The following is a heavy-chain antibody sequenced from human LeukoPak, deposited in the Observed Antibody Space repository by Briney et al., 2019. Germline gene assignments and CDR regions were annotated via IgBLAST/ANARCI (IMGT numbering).Heavy chain of an antibody. CDR2: IEYSGGT. J-gene: IGHJ5*02. D-gene: IGHD3-10*01. Sequence: SETLSLTCTVSVGSISNYYWTWIRQPPGKGLEWIGYIEYSGGTTYNSSLKSRVTISVETSKSQFSLKLNSVTAADTAAYYCARVKYSSGSTSSWFDPWGQGTPVAVSS. CDR1: VGSISNYY. CDR3: ARVKYSSGSTSSWFDP. V-gene: IGHV4-59*08.